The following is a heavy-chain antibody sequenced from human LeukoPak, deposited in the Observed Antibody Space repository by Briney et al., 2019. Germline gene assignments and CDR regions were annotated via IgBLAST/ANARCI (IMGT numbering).Heavy chain of an antibody. J-gene: IGHJ4*02. CDR2: ISGGGDIT. D-gene: IGHD2-21*02. CDR3: VREDTPATANY. Sequence: GGSLRLSCAASGFNFANHAMSWVRQTPGKGLEWVSAISGGGDITYYADSVTGRFTISRDNSKDTLFLRMHSLRPGDTAVYYCVREDTPATANYWGQGTLVTISS. V-gene: IGHV3-23*01. CDR1: GFNFANHA.